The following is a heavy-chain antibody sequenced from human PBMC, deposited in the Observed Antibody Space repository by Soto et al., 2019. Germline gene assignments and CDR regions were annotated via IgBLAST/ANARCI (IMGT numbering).Heavy chain of an antibody. D-gene: IGHD6-13*01. J-gene: IGHJ5*02. CDR1: GGSISSGGYS. Sequence: PSETLSLTCAVSGGSISSGGYSWSWIRQPPGKGLEWIGYIYHSGSTYYNPPLKSRVTISVDRSKNQFSLKLSSVTAADTAVYYCARGGIAAAGTNWFDPWGQGTLVTVSS. CDR3: ARGGIAAAGTNWFDP. V-gene: IGHV4-30-2*01. CDR2: IYHSGST.